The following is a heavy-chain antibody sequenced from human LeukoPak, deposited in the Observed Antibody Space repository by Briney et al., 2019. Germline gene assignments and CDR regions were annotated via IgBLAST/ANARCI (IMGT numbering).Heavy chain of an antibody. Sequence: GGSLRLSCAASGFTFSDYYMSWIRQAPGKGLEWVSYISSSGSTIYYADSVKGRFTISRDNAKNSLYLQMNGLRVEDTAVYSCARRSHYGDYYDYWGQGTLVTVSS. CDR1: GFTFSDYY. J-gene: IGHJ4*02. CDR3: ARRSHYGDYYDY. CDR2: ISSSGSTI. V-gene: IGHV3-11*04. D-gene: IGHD4-17*01.